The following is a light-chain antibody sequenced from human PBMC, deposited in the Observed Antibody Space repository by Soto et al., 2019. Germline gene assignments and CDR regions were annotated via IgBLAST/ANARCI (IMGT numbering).Light chain of an antibody. CDR1: SSDIGYYNY. Sequence: QSALTQPASVSGSPGQWITISCTGTSSDIGYYNYVSWYQQDPGKAPKLIIYEVSNRPSGVSNRFSGSKSGNTASLTISGFQAEDEADYYCSSYTRSSTLVVFGGGTQLTVL. V-gene: IGLV2-14*01. J-gene: IGLJ3*02. CDR3: SSYTRSSTLVV. CDR2: EVS.